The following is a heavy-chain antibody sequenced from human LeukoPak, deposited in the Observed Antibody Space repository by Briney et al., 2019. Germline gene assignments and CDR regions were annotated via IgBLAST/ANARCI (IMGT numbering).Heavy chain of an antibody. CDR3: AKPFAGWSKTSYYYYYMDV. Sequence: PGGSLRLSCAASGFTFSSYGMHWVRQAPGKGLEWVAFIRYDGSNKYYADSVKGRFTISRDNSKNTLYLQMNSLRAEDTAVYYCAKPFAGWSKTSYYYYYMDVWGKGTTVTISS. CDR2: IRYDGSNK. CDR1: GFTFSSYG. J-gene: IGHJ6*03. D-gene: IGHD2-8*02. V-gene: IGHV3-30*02.